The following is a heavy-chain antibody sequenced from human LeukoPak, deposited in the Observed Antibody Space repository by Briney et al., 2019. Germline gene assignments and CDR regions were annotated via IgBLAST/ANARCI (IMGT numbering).Heavy chain of an antibody. V-gene: IGHV4-38-2*01. CDR2: IYNSGST. CDR3: ARARSGSGSYYNRGYFDY. D-gene: IGHD3-10*01. Sequence: SETLSLTCAVSGYSISSGYYWGWIRQPPGKGLEWIGSIYNSGSTYYDPSLKSRVTISVDTSKNQFSLKLSSVTAADTAVYYCARARSGSGSYYNRGYFDYWGQGTLVTVSS. CDR1: GYSISSGYY. J-gene: IGHJ4*02.